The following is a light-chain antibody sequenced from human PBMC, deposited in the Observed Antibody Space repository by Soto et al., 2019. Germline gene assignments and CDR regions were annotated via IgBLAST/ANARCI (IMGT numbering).Light chain of an antibody. Sequence: EIVLTQSPATLSLSPGARATLSCRASQSVSSYLAWYQQKPGQAPRLLIYDAYNRATGIPARCSGSGSWTDFTITISSLEPKDFAVYYCQQRSNRPFFAPGTKVEIK. J-gene: IGKJ3*01. CDR2: DAY. CDR3: QQRSNRPF. V-gene: IGKV3-11*01. CDR1: QSVSSY.